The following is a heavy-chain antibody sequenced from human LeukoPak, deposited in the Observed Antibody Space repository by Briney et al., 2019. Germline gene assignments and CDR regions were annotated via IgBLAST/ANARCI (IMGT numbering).Heavy chain of an antibody. Sequence: SETLSLTCTVSGGSISSYYWSWIRQPPGKGLEWIGYIYTSGSTNYNPSLKSRVTISVDTSKNQFSLKLSSVTAADTAVYYCARLDGDFWTFDYWGQGTLVTVSS. CDR3: ARLDGDFWTFDY. J-gene: IGHJ4*02. D-gene: IGHD3-3*01. V-gene: IGHV4-4*09. CDR2: IYTSGST. CDR1: GGSISSYY.